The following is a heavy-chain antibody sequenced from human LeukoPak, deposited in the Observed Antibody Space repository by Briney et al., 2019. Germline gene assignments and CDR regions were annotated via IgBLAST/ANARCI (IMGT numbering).Heavy chain of an antibody. J-gene: IGHJ4*02. CDR2: INPNSGGT. V-gene: IGHV1-2*02. CDR1: GYTLTGYY. Sequence: ASVKVSCKASGYTLTGYYMHWVRQAPGQGLEWMGWINPNSGGTNYAQKFQGGVTMTRDTSISTAYMELSRLRSDDTAVYYCAKKSPSGSYLYWGQGTLVTVSS. CDR3: AKKSPSGSYLY. D-gene: IGHD1-26*01.